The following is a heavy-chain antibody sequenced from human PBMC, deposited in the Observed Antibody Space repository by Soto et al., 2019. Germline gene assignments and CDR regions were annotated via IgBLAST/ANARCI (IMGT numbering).Heavy chain of an antibody. Sequence: QVQLVESGGGVVQPGRSLRLSCAASGFIFSSYGMHWVRQAPGKGLEWVAVISYDGSNQYYADSVKGRFTISRDSSRNTVYLQMNSLRAEDTAVYLCAKLGIYYGSGSFYGLDSWGQGPLVTVSS. D-gene: IGHD3-10*01. CDR3: AKLGIYYGSGSFYGLDS. CDR1: GFIFSSYG. J-gene: IGHJ5*01. CDR2: ISYDGSNQ. V-gene: IGHV3-30*18.